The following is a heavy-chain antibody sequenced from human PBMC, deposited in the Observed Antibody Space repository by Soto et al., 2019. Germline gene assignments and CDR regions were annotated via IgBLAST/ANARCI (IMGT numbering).Heavy chain of an antibody. J-gene: IGHJ6*02. V-gene: IGHV4-61*01. CDR2: IYHSGST. D-gene: IGHD2-2*02. CDR1: GGSFRDGSYY. CDR3: ARGRCSSTSCYRTSAAYYYYGMDV. Sequence: SETLSLTCTVSGGSFRDGSYYWAWLRQPPGKGLEWIGHIYHSGSTIYNPSLKSRVTISVDTSKNQFSLKLSSVTAADTAVYFCARGRCSSTSCYRTSAAYYYYGMDVWGQGTTVTVSS.